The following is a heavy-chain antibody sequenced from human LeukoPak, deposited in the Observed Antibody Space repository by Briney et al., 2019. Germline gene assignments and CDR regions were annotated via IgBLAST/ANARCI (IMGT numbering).Heavy chain of an antibody. J-gene: IGHJ4*02. CDR1: GYTFTSYD. CDR3: ARGPGFSGRYYFNY. Sequence: ASVKVSCKASGYTFTSYDITWVRQAPGQGLEWMGWMNPHSGNTGYAQKFQGRVTMTRNTSITTASMELSSLRSEDTAVYYCARGPGFSGRYYFNYWGQGTLVTVSS. CDR2: MNPHSGNT. D-gene: IGHD6-19*01. V-gene: IGHV1-8*01.